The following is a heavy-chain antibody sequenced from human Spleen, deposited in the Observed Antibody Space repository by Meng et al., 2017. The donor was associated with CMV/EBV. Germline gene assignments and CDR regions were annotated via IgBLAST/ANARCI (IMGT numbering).Heavy chain of an antibody. CDR3: ARGMTDWFDP. CDR2: INHSGST. J-gene: IGHJ5*02. Sequence: SETLSLTCAVYGGSFSGYYWSWIRQPPGKGLEWIGEINHSGSTNYNPSLKSRVTISVDTSKNQFSLKLSSVTAADTAVYYCARGMTDWFDPWGQGSLVTVSS. V-gene: IGHV4-34*01. CDR1: GGSFSGYY.